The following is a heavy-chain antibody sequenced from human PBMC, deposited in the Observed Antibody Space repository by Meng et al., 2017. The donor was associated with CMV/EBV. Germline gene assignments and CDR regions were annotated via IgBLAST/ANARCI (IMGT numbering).Heavy chain of an antibody. V-gene: IGHV3-30-3*01. CDR2: ISYDGRNK. Sequence: SAFTFRSYARPLVRPTPGKGLGWIAVISYDGRNKYYAYSVKSRFTISRDNSKNTLYLQMNSLRAEDTAVYYCARSWLVLTSGNAFDYWGQGTLVTVSS. D-gene: IGHD6-19*01. J-gene: IGHJ4*02. CDR3: ARSWLVLTSGNAFDY. CDR1: AFTFRSYA.